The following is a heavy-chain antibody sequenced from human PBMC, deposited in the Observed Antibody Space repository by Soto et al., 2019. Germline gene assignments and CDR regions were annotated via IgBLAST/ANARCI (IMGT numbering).Heavy chain of an antibody. CDR3: ATNYDGNSFYYFDY. Sequence: PSETLSLTCTVSGGSISSYYWTWIRQPPGKGLEWIGYISYGGSSNYNPSLKSRVTVSVDTSKNQFSLKVMSVTAADTAVYYCATNYDGNSFYYFDYWGQGALVIVSS. D-gene: IGHD5-12*01. V-gene: IGHV4-59*01. CDR1: GGSISSYY. CDR2: ISYGGSS. J-gene: IGHJ4*02.